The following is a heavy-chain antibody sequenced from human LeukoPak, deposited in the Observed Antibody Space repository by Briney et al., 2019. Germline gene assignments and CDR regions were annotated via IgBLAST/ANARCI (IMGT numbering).Heavy chain of an antibody. J-gene: IGHJ4*02. D-gene: IGHD3-22*01. CDR3: ARDADTYYYDSSGYLTE. CDR2: IKQDGSEK. CDR1: GFTFSSYW. V-gene: IGHV3-7*01. Sequence: GGSLRLSCAASGFTFSSYWMSWVRQAPGKGLEWVANIKQDGSEKYYVDSVKGRFTISRDNAKNSLYLQMNSLRAEDTAVYYCARDADTYYYDSSGYLTEWGQGTLVTVSS.